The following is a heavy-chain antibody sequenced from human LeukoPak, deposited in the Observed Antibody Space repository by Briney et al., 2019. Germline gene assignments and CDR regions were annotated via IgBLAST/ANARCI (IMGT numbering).Heavy chain of an antibody. CDR2: FDPEDGET. CDR1: GDILTDFS. Sequence: ASVKVSCKVYGDILTDFSIHWVRQVPGKGLEWMGGFDPEDGETIYAQKFQGRVTMTEDTSTDTAYMELSSLRSDDTAVYYCATGVGATNYYGMDVWGQGTTVTVSS. V-gene: IGHV1-24*01. CDR3: ATGVGATNYYGMDV. D-gene: IGHD1-26*01. J-gene: IGHJ6*02.